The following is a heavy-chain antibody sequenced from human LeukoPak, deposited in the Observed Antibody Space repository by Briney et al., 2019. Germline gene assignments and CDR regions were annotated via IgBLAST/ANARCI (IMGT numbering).Heavy chain of an antibody. CDR3: AKIPAPDVLTGYAGFDY. J-gene: IGHJ4*02. D-gene: IGHD3-9*01. Sequence: GGSLRLSCIASGFTFSIYEMNWVRQAPGKGLEWVSAISGSGGSTFYADSVKGRFTISRDNSKNTLYLQMNSLRAEDTAVYYCAKIPAPDVLTGYAGFDYWGQGTLVTVSS. V-gene: IGHV3-23*01. CDR2: ISGSGGST. CDR1: GFTFSIYE.